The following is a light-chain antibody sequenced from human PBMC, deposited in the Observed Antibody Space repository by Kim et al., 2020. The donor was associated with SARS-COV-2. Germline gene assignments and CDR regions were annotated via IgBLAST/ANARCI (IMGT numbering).Light chain of an antibody. Sequence: VSQGERATLSCRASQSVSSNVAWYQQKPGQAPRLLIYGASTRATGIPARFSGSGSGTEFTLTISSLQSEDFAVYYCQQYNNWPLYTFGQGTKLEIK. J-gene: IGKJ2*01. CDR1: QSVSSN. V-gene: IGKV3D-15*01. CDR3: QQYNNWPLYT. CDR2: GAS.